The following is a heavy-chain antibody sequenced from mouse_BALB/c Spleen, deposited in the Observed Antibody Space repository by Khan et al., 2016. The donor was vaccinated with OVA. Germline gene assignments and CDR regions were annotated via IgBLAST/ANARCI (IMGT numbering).Heavy chain of an antibody. CDR3: VRDGAYYRNGGWFAY. J-gene: IGHJ3*01. Sequence: QVQLQQSGAELARPGASVKMSCKASGYTFTSYTIHWIKQRPGQGLEWIGYINPNNGYTNYNQKFKDKATLTTDKSSTTAYLQLSSLTSDDSAVYNFVRDGAYYRNGGWFAYWGQGTLVTVSA. V-gene: IGHV1-4*01. CDR1: GYTFTSYT. D-gene: IGHD2-14*01. CDR2: INPNNGYT.